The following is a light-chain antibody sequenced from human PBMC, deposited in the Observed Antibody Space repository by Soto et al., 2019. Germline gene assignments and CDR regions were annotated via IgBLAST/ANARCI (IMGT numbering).Light chain of an antibody. CDR3: SSHRSDITVV. Sequence: QSALTQPASVSGSPGQPITISCTGTSSDVGANNYVSWYQHHPGKAPKLLIYEVSNRPSGVSNRFSGSKSGNTASLTISGLQAEDEADYYCSSHRSDITVVFGGGTKLTVL. CDR1: SSDVGANNY. CDR2: EVS. V-gene: IGLV2-14*01. J-gene: IGLJ2*01.